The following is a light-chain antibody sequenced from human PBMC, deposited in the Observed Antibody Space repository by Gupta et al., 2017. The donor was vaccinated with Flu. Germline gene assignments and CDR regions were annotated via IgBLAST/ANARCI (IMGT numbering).Light chain of an antibody. Sequence: DIVMTQSPLSLPVTPGEPASISCRSSQSLLRSNAYDYLDWYLQKPGQSPQLLIYLGSNRASGVPDRFSGSGSGTDFTLKISRVETEDVGVYYCRQALQTPQTFGQGTKLEI. J-gene: IGKJ2*01. CDR2: LGS. V-gene: IGKV2-28*01. CDR1: QSLLRSNAYDY. CDR3: RQALQTPQT.